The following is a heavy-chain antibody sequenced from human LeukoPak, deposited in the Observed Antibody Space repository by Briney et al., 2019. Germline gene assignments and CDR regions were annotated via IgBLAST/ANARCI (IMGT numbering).Heavy chain of an antibody. CDR1: GFSLTHDA. J-gene: IGHJ4*02. V-gene: IGHV3-30-3*01. CDR2: ISYDGSNK. CDR3: ARDSWSSKSSGRQTLDY. Sequence: PGTSLRLSCAASGFSLTHDAIHWVRQAPGKGLEWVAVISYDGSNKYYADSVKGRFTISRDNSKNTLYLQMNSLRAEDTAVYYCARDSWSSKSSGRQTLDYWGQGTLVTVSS. D-gene: IGHD6-19*01.